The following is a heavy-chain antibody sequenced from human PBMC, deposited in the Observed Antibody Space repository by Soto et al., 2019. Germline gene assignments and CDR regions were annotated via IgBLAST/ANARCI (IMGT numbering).Heavy chain of an antibody. CDR2: ISGSGGST. V-gene: IGHV3-23*01. CDR1: VFTFSSYA. J-gene: IGHJ4*02. D-gene: IGHD6-19*01. CDR3: AKDRDWGSSGDY. Sequence: GGSLRLSCAASVFTFSSYAMSWVRQAPGKGLEWVSAISGSGGSTYYADSVKGRLTISRDNSKNTLYLQMNSLRAEDTAVYYCAKDRDWGSSGDYWGQGTLVTVSS.